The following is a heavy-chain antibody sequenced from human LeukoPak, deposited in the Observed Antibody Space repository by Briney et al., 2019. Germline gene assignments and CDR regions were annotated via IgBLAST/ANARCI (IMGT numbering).Heavy chain of an antibody. CDR3: ARKVSYYYESSGYHFDY. Sequence: GGSLRLSCAASGFTFDNYGMSWVRHAPGKGLEWVSGINWNGASTAYAASVKGPFTISRDNAKNSLYLKMNSLRAEDTAVYYCARKVSYYYESSGYHFDYWGQGTMVTVSS. D-gene: IGHD3-22*01. J-gene: IGHJ4*02. CDR2: INWNGAST. V-gene: IGHV3-20*04. CDR1: GFTFDNYG.